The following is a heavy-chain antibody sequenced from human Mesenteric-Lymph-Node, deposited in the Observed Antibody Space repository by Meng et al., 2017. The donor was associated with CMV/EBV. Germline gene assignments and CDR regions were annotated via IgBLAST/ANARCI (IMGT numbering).Heavy chain of an antibody. Sequence: GESLKIPCVASGFRLGDYYMTGIRQAPGQGLECLSFISGDGSGIFYAASVQGRFTTSRDNARNSLYLQMDGLRDEDTAMYYCARDPRNKGFDPWGPGTQVTVSS. J-gene: IGHJ5*02. V-gene: IGHV3-11*01. CDR1: GFRLGDYY. CDR3: ARDPRNKGFDP. CDR2: ISGDGSGI.